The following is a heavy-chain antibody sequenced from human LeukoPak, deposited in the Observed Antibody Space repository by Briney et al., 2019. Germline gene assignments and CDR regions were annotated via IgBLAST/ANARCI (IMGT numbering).Heavy chain of an antibody. CDR2: INPNSGGT. V-gene: IGHV1-2*02. CDR3: ARDIVVVTASPNFDY. J-gene: IGHJ4*02. Sequence: ASVKVSCKASGYTFTGYYMRWVRQAPGQGLEWMGWINPNSGGTNYAQKFQGRVTMTRDTSISTAYMELSRLRSDDTAVYYCARDIVVVTASPNFDYWGQGTLVTVSS. CDR1: GYTFTGYY. D-gene: IGHD2-21*02.